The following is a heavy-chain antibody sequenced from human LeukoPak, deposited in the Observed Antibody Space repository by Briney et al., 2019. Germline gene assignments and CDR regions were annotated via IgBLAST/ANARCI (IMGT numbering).Heavy chain of an antibody. CDR2: ISHSGTT. Sequence: PSGTLSLTCAVFADSITRSDWWGWVRQPPGKGLEWVGEISHSGTTNYNPSLKSRVSISVDKSKNQFSLKLNSVTAADTAVYYCAKSNGYGLIDIWGQGTMVTVSS. CDR1: ADSITRSDW. V-gene: IGHV4-4*02. D-gene: IGHD3-22*01. CDR3: AKSNGYGLIDI. J-gene: IGHJ3*02.